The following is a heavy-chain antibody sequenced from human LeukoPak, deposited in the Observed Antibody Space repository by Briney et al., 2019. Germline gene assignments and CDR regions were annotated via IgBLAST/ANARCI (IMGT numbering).Heavy chain of an antibody. D-gene: IGHD6-13*01. J-gene: IGHJ5*02. CDR3: ANGIIASAGTDWFDP. CDR2: IYNSGST. Sequence: PSETLSLTCTVSGGSISSYYWSWIRQPAGKGMEWIGRIYNSGSTNYNPSLKSRVTMSVDTSKNQFSLKLSSVTAADTAVYYCANGIIASAGTDWFDPWGQGTLVTVSS. CDR1: GGSISSYY. V-gene: IGHV4-4*07.